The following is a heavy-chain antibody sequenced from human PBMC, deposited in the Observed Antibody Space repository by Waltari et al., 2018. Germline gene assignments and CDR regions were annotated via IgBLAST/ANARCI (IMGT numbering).Heavy chain of an antibody. CDR1: GFFCSNYW. Sequence: EVQLVESGGGLVQPGGSLRLSCTASGFFCSNYWMLWVRLAPGKGLEWVAYINEDSSEKNYVGSVKGRFSVSRDNARKSVYLDMNSLRAEETAVYYCARVGIAWVSYDARRGRESYYYMDVWGKGTTVIISS. D-gene: IGHD2-21*01. CDR2: INEDSSEK. J-gene: IGHJ6*03. CDR3: ARVGIAWVSYDARRGRESYYYMDV. V-gene: IGHV3-7*01.